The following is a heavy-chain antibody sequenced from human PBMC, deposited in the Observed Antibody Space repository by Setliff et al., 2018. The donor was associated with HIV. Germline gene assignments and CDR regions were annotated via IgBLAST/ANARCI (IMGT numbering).Heavy chain of an antibody. CDR1: GYSFTTSG. CDR3: ARREHPCGGDCYLVGPFDI. V-gene: IGHV1-18*01. CDR2: INIRSGNT. J-gene: IGHJ3*02. Sequence: ASVKVSCKASGYSFTTSGVSWVRQAPGQGLEWMGWINIRSGNTNYAQKFQGRVTMTTDTSTSTAYMGLTSLRSDDTAVYYCARREHPCGGDCYLVGPFDIWGQGTVVTVSS. D-gene: IGHD2-21*02.